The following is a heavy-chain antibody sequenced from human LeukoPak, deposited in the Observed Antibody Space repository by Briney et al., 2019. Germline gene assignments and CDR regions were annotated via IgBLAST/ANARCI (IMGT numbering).Heavy chain of an antibody. V-gene: IGHV3-23*01. J-gene: IGHJ4*02. CDR1: GFTFSNYA. CDR2: ISGSGDST. CDR3: ALRGYGDFSPFDY. Sequence: GGSLRLFCAASGFTFSNYAMSWVRQAPGKGLEWVSVISGSGDSTYYADSVKGRFTISRDNSRNTVYLQMNGLRAEDTALYYCALRGYGDFSPFDYWGQGTLVTVSS. D-gene: IGHD4-17*01.